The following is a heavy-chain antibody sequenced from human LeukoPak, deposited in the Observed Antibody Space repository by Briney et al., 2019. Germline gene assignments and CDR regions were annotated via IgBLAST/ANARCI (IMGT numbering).Heavy chain of an antibody. Sequence: GGSLRLSCAASGFTFSGSAMHWVRQASGKGLEWVGRIRSKANSYATAYAASVKGRFTISRDDSKNTAYLQMNSLKTEDKAGYYCAIKEYSSGWYDYWGQGTLVTVSS. D-gene: IGHD6-19*01. CDR3: AIKEYSSGWYDY. CDR2: IRSKANSYAT. V-gene: IGHV3-73*01. CDR1: GFTFSGSA. J-gene: IGHJ4*02.